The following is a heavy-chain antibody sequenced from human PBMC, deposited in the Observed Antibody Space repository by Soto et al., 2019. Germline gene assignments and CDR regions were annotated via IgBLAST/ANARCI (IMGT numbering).Heavy chain of an antibody. D-gene: IGHD5-12*01. V-gene: IGHV1-2*02. J-gene: IGHJ4*02. CDR3: ARAGLTTLELATTY. CDR2: IHPNSGVT. Sequence: QVQLVQSGAEVKKPGASVKVSCKASGYIFTDYYMHWVRQSPGQGLEWMGWIHPNSGVTKFPQKFQGRVSMTRDTSINTVYMELSRLTSDDTAIYYCARAGLTTLELATTYWGQGTLVTVSS. CDR1: GYIFTDYY.